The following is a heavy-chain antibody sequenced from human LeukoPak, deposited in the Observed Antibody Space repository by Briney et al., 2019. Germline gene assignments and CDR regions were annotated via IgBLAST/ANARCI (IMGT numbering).Heavy chain of an antibody. Sequence: NPSETLSLTCTVSGGSISTYYWTWIRQPPGKGLEWLGYVYYRGFTNYNPSPKSRVTISVDMPKNQFSLKLSSVTTADTAVYYCARVNYDFWSGYDPTRAPFDPWGQGTLVTVSS. CDR3: ARVNYDFWSGYDPTRAPFDP. J-gene: IGHJ5*02. D-gene: IGHD3-3*01. CDR1: GGSISTYY. CDR2: VYYRGFT. V-gene: IGHV4-59*01.